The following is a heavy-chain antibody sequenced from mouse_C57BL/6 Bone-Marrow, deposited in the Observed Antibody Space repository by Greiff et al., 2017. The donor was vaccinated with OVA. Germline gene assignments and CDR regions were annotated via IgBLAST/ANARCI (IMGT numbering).Heavy chain of an antibody. CDR2: ISYSGST. J-gene: IGHJ1*03. V-gene: IGHV3-8*01. CDR1: GYSITSDY. D-gene: IGHD1-1*01. Sequence: EVMLVESGPGLAKPSQTLSLTCSVTGYSITSDYWNWIRKFPGNKLEYMGYISYSGSTYYNPSLKSRISITRDTSKNQYYLQLNSVTTEDTATYYGARTPYYGSVDWYFDVWGTGTTVTVSS. CDR3: ARTPYYGSVDWYFDV.